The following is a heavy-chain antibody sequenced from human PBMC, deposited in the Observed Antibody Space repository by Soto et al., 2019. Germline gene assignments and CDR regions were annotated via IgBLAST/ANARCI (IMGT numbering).Heavy chain of an antibody. CDR1: GFTFSSYG. CDR3: ACLWSGFRPVTLYGMDV. J-gene: IGHJ6*02. D-gene: IGHD3-3*01. CDR2: IWYDGSNK. Sequence: QVQLVESGGGVVQPGRSLRLSCAASGFTFSSYGMHWVRQAPGKGLEWVAVIWYDGSNKYYADSVKGRFAISRDNSKNTLYLQMNSLRAEDTAVYYCACLWSGFRPVTLYGMDVWRQGSTVTVSS. V-gene: IGHV3-33*01.